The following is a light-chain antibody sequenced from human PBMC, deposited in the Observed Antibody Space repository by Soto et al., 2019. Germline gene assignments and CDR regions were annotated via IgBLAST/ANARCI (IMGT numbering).Light chain of an antibody. Sequence: AIQMTQSPSSLSASVGDRVTITCRASQGIKNDLSWYQQKPGKAPKLLIYGASNLQSGVPSRFSGSGSGTDFTLTISSLQPEDFATYYWLQDYNFPRTFGQGTKVEIK. CDR3: LQDYNFPRT. CDR1: QGIKND. CDR2: GAS. J-gene: IGKJ1*01. V-gene: IGKV1-6*01.